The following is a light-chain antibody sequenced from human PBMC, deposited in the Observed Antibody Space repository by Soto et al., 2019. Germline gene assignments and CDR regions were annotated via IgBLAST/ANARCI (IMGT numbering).Light chain of an antibody. J-gene: IGLJ2*01. V-gene: IGLV3-21*04. CDR3: QVWDKSSDHVV. Sequence: SYVLTQSPSVSEAPGKTARITCGGNNLGSKSVNWYQQRPGQAPVLVIYFDSDRPSGIPERFSGSNSGNTSTLTISRVEAGDEADYFCQVWDKSSDHVVFGGGTKLTVL. CDR2: FDS. CDR1: NLGSKS.